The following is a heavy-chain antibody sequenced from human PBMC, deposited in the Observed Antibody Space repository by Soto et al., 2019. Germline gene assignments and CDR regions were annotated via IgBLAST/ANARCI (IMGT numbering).Heavy chain of an antibody. Sequence: GGSLRLSCAASGFTFSSYAMSWVRQAPGKGLEWVSAISGSGGSTYYADSVKGRFTISRDNSKNTLYLQMNSLRAEDTAVYYCAKDVYCSGGSCYAVVFDYWGQGTLVTVSS. CDR2: ISGSGGST. CDR1: GFTFSSYA. D-gene: IGHD2-15*01. J-gene: IGHJ4*02. V-gene: IGHV3-23*01. CDR3: AKDVYCSGGSCYAVVFDY.